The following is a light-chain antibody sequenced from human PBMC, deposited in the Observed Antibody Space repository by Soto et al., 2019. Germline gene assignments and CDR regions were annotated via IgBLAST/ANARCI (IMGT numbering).Light chain of an antibody. Sequence: EIVMTQSPATLSVSPGERATLSCRASQSVSSNLAWYQQKPGQAPRLLIYGASTRATGIPARFSGSGSGTAFTLTISSLQSKDFAVYYCQQYNNWPPWTFGQGTKVDIK. CDR1: QSVSSN. CDR2: GAS. V-gene: IGKV3-15*01. CDR3: QQYNNWPPWT. J-gene: IGKJ1*01.